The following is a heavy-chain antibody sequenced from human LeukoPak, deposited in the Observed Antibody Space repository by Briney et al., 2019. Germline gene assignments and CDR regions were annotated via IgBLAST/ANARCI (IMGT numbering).Heavy chain of an antibody. J-gene: IGHJ3*02. CDR2: ISNRQTT. CDR1: GGSISSEDNF. D-gene: IGHD3-3*01. Sequence: SETLSLTCAVSGGSISSEDNFWAWVRQPPGKGLEWIGTISNRQTTYHNPSLKSRVTIPQHMSKNHLSLRLTSVIVADMAVYYCAKILGDDLFDAFDIWGGGTLVSVSP. V-gene: IGHV4-39*02. CDR3: AKILGDDLFDAFDI.